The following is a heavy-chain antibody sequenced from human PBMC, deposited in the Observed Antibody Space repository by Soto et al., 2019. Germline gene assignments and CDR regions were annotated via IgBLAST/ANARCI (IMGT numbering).Heavy chain of an antibody. J-gene: IGHJ3*02. CDR3: ASPVVTDAFDI. Sequence: GESLKISCAASGFTFSSYAMHWVRQAPGKGLEWVAVISYDGSNKYYADSVKGRFTISRDNSKNTLYLQMNSLRAEDTAVYYCASPVVTDAFDIWGQGTMVTVSS. V-gene: IGHV3-30-3*01. CDR2: ISYDGSNK. D-gene: IGHD2-15*01. CDR1: GFTFSSYA.